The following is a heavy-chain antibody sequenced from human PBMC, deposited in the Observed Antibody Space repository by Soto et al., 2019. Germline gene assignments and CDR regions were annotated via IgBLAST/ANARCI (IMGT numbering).Heavy chain of an antibody. D-gene: IGHD6-19*01. Sequence: EVQRLESGGGLVQPGGSLRLSCAASGFTFSSYAMSWIRQAPGKGLEWVSAISGSGGSTYYADSVKGRFTISRDNSKNTLYLQMNSLRAEDTAVYYCAKTQVAGGAFDIWGQGTMVTVSS. CDR3: AKTQVAGGAFDI. V-gene: IGHV3-23*01. CDR1: GFTFSSYA. CDR2: ISGSGGST. J-gene: IGHJ3*02.